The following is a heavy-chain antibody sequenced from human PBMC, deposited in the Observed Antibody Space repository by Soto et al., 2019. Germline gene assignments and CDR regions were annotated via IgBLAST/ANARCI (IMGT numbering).Heavy chain of an antibody. V-gene: IGHV4-4*02. Sequence: SETLSLTCAVSGGSISSSSWWSWVRRPPGKELEWIGEIYPSGNTNYNPSLKGRVTISVDKSKNLFSLKVNFVTAADTAVYYCAKGMGVASGGPLEYWGQGTLVTSPQ. D-gene: IGHD1-1*01. CDR1: GGSISSSSW. CDR2: IYPSGNT. CDR3: AKGMGVASGGPLEY. J-gene: IGHJ4*02.